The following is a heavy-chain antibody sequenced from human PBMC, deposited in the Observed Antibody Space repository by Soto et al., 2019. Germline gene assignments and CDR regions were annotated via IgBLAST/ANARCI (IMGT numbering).Heavy chain of an antibody. V-gene: IGHV3-74*01. CDR2: INSDGSST. CDR1: GFTFSSYW. J-gene: IGHJ6*03. D-gene: IGHD1-1*01. CDR3: ARVRYYYYYYYYMDV. Sequence: GGSLRLSCAASGFTFSSYWMHWVLQAPWKGLVWVSRINSDGSSTSYADSVKGRFTISRDNAKNTLYLQMNSLRAEDTAVYYCARVRYYYYYYYYMDVWGKGTTVTVSS.